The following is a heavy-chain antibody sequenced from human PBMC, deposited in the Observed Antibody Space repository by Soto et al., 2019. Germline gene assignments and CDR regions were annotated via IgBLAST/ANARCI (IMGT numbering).Heavy chain of an antibody. J-gene: IGHJ4*02. V-gene: IGHV4-59*01. CDR2: IYYSGGT. D-gene: IGHD6-13*01. CDR1: GGSLSSYY. Sequence: SETLSLTCTVSGGSLSSYYWNWIRQPPGKGLEWIGYIYYSGGTNYNPSLKSRVTMSVDTSKNQFSLKLSSVTAADTAVYYCARESPAAGYFDYWGQGTLVTVS. CDR3: ARESPAAGYFDY.